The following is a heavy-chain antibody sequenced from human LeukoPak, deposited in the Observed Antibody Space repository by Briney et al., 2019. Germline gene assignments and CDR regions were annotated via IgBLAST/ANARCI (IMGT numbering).Heavy chain of an antibody. CDR3: ARGGYGDYAFDI. D-gene: IGHD4-17*01. J-gene: IGHJ3*02. CDR2: IYHSGST. V-gene: IGHV4-30-2*01. CDR1: GGSISSGGYS. Sequence: PSETLSLTCAVSGGSISSGGYSWSWIRQPPGKGLEWIGYIYHSGSTYYNPSLKSRVTISVDRSKNQFSLKLSSVTAADTAVYYCARGGYGDYAFDIWGQGQWSPSLQ.